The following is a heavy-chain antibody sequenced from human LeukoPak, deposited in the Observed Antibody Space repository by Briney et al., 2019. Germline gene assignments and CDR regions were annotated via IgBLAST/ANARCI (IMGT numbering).Heavy chain of an antibody. J-gene: IGHJ6*03. CDR2: IRSKANSYAT. CDR1: GFTFSGSA. D-gene: IGHD2-21*01. CDR3: TIRGGDYYYHYMDV. V-gene: IGHV3-73*01. Sequence: GESLKLSCAASGFTFSGSAMHWVRQASGKGLEWVGRIRSKANSYATAYAASVKGRFTISRDDSKNTAYLQMNSLKTEDTAVYYCTIRGGDYYYHYMDVWGKGTTVTVSS.